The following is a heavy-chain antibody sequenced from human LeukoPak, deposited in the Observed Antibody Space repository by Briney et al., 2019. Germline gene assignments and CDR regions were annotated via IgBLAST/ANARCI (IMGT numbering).Heavy chain of an antibody. V-gene: IGHV3-23*01. J-gene: IGHJ4*02. CDR3: AKDLAEMATIIDY. CDR1: GFTLSSYA. CDR2: ISGSGGST. D-gene: IGHD5-24*01. Sequence: GGFLRLSCAASGFTLSSYAMSWVRQAPGKGLEWVSAISGSGGSTYYADSVKGRFTISRDNSKNTLYLQMNSLRAEDTAVYYCAKDLAEMATIIDYWGQGTLVTVSS.